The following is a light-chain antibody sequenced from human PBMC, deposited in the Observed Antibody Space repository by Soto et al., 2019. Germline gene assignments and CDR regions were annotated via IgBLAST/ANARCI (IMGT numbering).Light chain of an antibody. CDR1: SSNIGADYD. Sequence: QSVLTQPPSVSGAPGQRVTISCTGSSSNIGADYDVQWYQQVPGTAPKLLIYGNTNRPSGVPDRFSGSISGTSASLAISGLQDEDEADDYCQAHDSSLGAHVVFGGGTKLTV. CDR3: QAHDSSLGAHVV. CDR2: GNT. J-gene: IGLJ2*01. V-gene: IGLV1-40*01.